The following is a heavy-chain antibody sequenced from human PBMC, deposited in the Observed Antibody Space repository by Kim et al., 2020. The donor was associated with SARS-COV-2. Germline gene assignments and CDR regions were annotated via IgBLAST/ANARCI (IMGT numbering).Heavy chain of an antibody. D-gene: IGHD3-9*01. Sequence: YMHWVRQAPGQGLEWMGRINPNSGGTNYAQKFQGRVTMTRDTSISTAYMELSRLRSDDTAVYYCARVRNYDILTGYARVAAFDIWGQGTMV. CDR3: ARVRNYDILTGYARVAAFDI. CDR1: Y. CDR2: INPNSGGT. V-gene: IGHV1-2*06. J-gene: IGHJ3*02.